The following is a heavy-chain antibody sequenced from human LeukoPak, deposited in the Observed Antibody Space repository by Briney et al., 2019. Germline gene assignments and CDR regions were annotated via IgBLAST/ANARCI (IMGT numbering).Heavy chain of an antibody. V-gene: IGHV3-66*02. Sequence: GGSLRLSCAASEFSVGSNYMTRVRQAPGKGLEWVSLIYSGGSTYYADSVKGRFTISRGNARNSLYLEMNSLRAEDTAVYSCARGAWSENPFDYWGQGTLVTVSS. D-gene: IGHD1-14*01. CDR2: IYSGGST. CDR1: EFSVGSNY. CDR3: ARGAWSENPFDY. J-gene: IGHJ4*02.